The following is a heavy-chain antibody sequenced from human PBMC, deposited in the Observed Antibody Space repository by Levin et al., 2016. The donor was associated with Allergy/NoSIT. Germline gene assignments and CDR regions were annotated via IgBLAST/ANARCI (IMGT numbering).Heavy chain of an antibody. J-gene: IGHJ5*01. D-gene: IGHD3-16*01. Sequence: GESLKISCAASEITFNNYAMQWVRQAPGKGLEWVAVISYDGSNKYYADSVKGRFTISRDHSKNMMYLQMNSLRVEDTAIYYCARDRWGTKGWFDSWGQGTLVTVSS. CDR3: ARDRWGTKGWFDS. CDR1: EITFNNYA. CDR2: ISYDGSNK. V-gene: IGHV3-30-3*01.